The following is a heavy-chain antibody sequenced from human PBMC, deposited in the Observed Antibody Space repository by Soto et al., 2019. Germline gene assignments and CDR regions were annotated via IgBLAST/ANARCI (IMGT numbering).Heavy chain of an antibody. CDR3: XTDLPGGEDNHYGMDV. Sequence: EVQVLESGGGLVHPGGSLRLSCAASGFTFSNCAMSWVRQTPGKGLEWVSGITNSGGTTYYADSVKGRFTISRDTSKNTLYLQMNSLRAEDTXXXXXXTDLPGGEDNHYGMDVWGQGTTVTVSS. CDR2: ITNSGGTT. D-gene: IGHD2-21*01. V-gene: IGHV3-23*01. CDR1: GFTFSNCA. J-gene: IGHJ6*02.